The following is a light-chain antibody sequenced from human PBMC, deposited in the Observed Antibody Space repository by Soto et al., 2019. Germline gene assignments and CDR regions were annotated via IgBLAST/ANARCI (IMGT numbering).Light chain of an antibody. CDR2: ANI. Sequence: QSVLTQPPSVSGAPGQGVTISCTGSSSNIGAPYDVHWYQQLPGTAPKLLIYANINRPSGVPDRFSGSKSGTSASLAITGLQAEDEADYYCQSYDSSLSGSVFGGGTQLTVL. V-gene: IGLV1-40*01. CDR1: SSNIGAPYD. CDR3: QSYDSSLSGSV. J-gene: IGLJ2*01.